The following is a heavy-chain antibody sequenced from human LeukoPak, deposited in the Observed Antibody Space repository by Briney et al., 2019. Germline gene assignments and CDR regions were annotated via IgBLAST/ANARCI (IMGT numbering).Heavy chain of an antibody. CDR2: IYYSGST. D-gene: IGHD3-22*01. J-gene: IGHJ4*02. V-gene: IGHV4-59*08. CDR3: ARLVYDSRGYYFDY. Sequence: PSETLSLTCTVSGGSISSYFWTWIRQPPGKGLEWIGYIYYSGSTNYNPSLKSRVTISIDTSKNQFFLKLSSVTAADTAVYHCARLVYDSRGYYFDYWGQGTLVIVSS. CDR1: GGSISSYF.